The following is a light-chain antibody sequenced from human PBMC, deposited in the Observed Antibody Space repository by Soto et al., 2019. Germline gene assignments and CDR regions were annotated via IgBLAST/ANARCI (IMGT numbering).Light chain of an antibody. CDR1: QSITSTY. J-gene: IGKJ1*01. Sequence: EIVLTQSPGTLSVSPGERATLSCRASQSITSTYLAWYQQKPGQAPRLLIYGVSSRATGVPDRFSGSGSGTDFTLTISRLEPEDFAVYYCQQYTDWPLTFGQGTKVEVK. CDR2: GVS. V-gene: IGKV3-20*01. CDR3: QQYTDWPLT.